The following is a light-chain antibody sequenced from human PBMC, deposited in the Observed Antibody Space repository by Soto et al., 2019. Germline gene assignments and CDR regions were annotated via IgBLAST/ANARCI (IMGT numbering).Light chain of an antibody. CDR1: SSTIGRDH. CDR2: RSD. J-gene: IGLJ2*01. V-gene: IGLV1-47*01. Sequence: QSVLTQPPSASGAPGQRVTISCSGSSSTIGRDHVSWYQHLPGTTPNLLIRRSDQRPSGVPDRFSGFKSGTSASLAISGLGYEDEADYYCAAWDDRGSGEVFGGGTKLTVL. CDR3: AAWDDRGSGEV.